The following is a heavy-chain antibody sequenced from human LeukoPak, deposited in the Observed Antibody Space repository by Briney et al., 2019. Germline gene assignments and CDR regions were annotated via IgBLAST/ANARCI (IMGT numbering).Heavy chain of an antibody. CDR1: GGTFSSYA. D-gene: IGHD4-17*01. J-gene: IGHJ6*02. Sequence: SVKVSCKASGGTFSSYAISWVRQAPGQGLEWMGRIISILGIANYAQKFQGRVTITADKSTSTAYMELSSLRSEDTAVYYCARDYGDLVGDYYYYYGMDVWGQGTTVTVSS. V-gene: IGHV1-69*04. CDR2: IISILGIA. CDR3: ARDYGDLVGDYYYYYGMDV.